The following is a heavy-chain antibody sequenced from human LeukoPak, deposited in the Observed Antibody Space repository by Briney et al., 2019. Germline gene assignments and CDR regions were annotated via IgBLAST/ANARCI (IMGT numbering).Heavy chain of an antibody. D-gene: IGHD2/OR15-2a*01. CDR1: GGSINSYY. Sequence: SETLSLTCTVSGGSINSYYWSWIRQPPGKGLEWIGYIYSGGSTNYNPSLKSRVTMSLDTSRNQISLKLTSVTAADTAVYYCARDVFFRAHNWFDPWGQGTLVTVSS. V-gene: IGHV4-59*12. J-gene: IGHJ5*02. CDR2: IYSGGST. CDR3: ARDVFFRAHNWFDP.